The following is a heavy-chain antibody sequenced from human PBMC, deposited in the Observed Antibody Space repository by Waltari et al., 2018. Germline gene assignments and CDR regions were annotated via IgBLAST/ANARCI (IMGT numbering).Heavy chain of an antibody. J-gene: IGHJ4*02. CDR2: INHSGST. V-gene: IGHV4-34*01. CDR1: RWSFTGYY. D-gene: IGHD3-3*01. CDR3: ARAPLWSGYYLDY. Sequence: QVLLQPWRAVLLKPSETLPLTCAVDRWSFTGYYCTRNRQHPGTGLEWIGEINHSGSTNYNPSLKSRVTISVDTSKSQFSLKLSSVTAADTAVYYCARAPLWSGYYLDYWGQGTLVTVSS.